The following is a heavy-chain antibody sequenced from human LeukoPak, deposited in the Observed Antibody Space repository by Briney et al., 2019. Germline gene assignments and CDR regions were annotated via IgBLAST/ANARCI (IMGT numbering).Heavy chain of an antibody. J-gene: IGHJ5*02. CDR1: GYTFTGYY. V-gene: IGHV1-2*06. CDR3: VLEVLSSGWVS. D-gene: IGHD6-19*01. CDR2: INPNSGGT. Sequence: ASVKVSCKASGYTFTGYYMHWVRQAPGQGLEWMGRINPNSGGTNYVQKFQGRVTMTRDTSISTAYMELSRLRSDDTAVYYCVLEVLSSGWVSWGQGTLVTVS.